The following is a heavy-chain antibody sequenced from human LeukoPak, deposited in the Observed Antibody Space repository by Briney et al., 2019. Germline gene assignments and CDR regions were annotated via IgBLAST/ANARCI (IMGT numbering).Heavy chain of an antibody. CDR3: ARDMPYYDSSGYSDY. Sequence: GGSLRLSCAASGFTFSSYWMNWARQAPGKGLEWVASINHNGNVNYYVDSVKGRFTISRDNAKNSLYLQMNSLRAEDTAVYYCARDMPYYDSSGYSDYWGQGTLVTVSS. CDR1: GFTFSSYW. V-gene: IGHV3-7*01. J-gene: IGHJ4*02. CDR2: INHNGNVN. D-gene: IGHD3-22*01.